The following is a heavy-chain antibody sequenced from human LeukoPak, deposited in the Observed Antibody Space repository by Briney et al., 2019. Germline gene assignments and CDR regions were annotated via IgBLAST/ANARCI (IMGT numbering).Heavy chain of an antibody. V-gene: IGHV1-69*13. CDR2: IIPIFGTA. CDR1: GGTFSSYA. J-gene: IGHJ3*02. CDR3: ARINENDAFDI. Sequence: ASVKVSCKASGGTFSSYAISWVRQAPGQGLEWTGGIIPIFGTANYAQKFQGRVTITADESTSTAYMELSSLRSEDTAVYYCARINENDAFDIWGQGTMVTVSS.